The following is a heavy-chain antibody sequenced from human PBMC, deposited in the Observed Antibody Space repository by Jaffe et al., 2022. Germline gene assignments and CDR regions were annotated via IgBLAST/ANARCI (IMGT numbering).Heavy chain of an antibody. D-gene: IGHD3-16*01. CDR1: GYTFTSYY. CDR3: ARDREYITYGGYYFDY. Sequence: QVQLVQSGAEVKKPGASVKVSCKASGYTFTSYYMHWVRQAPGQGLEWMGIINPSGGSTSYAQKFQGRVTMTRDTSTSTVYMELSSLRSEDTAVYYCARDREYITYGGYYFDYWGQGTLVTVSS. J-gene: IGHJ4*02. V-gene: IGHV1-46*01. CDR2: INPSGGST.